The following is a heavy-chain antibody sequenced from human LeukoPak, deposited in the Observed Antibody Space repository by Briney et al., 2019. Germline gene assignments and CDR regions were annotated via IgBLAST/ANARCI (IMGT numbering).Heavy chain of an antibody. CDR1: GFTFSSYA. CDR2: ISYDGSNK. V-gene: IGHV3-30-3*01. D-gene: IGHD2-8*01. J-gene: IGHJ4*02. CDR3: ARDGGVYSHDY. Sequence: GGSLRLSCAASGFTFSSYAMHWVRQAPGKGLKWVAVISYDGSNKYYADSVKGRFTISRDNSKNTLYLQMNSLRAEDTAVYYCARDGGVYSHDYWGQGTLVTVSS.